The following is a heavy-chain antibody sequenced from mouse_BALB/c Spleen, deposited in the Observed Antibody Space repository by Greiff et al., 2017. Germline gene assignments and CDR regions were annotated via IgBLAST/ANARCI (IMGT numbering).Heavy chain of an antibody. Sequence: EVQVVESGGGLVKPGGSLKLSCAASGFTFSSYTMSWVRQTPEKRLEWVATISSGGSYTYYPDSVKGRFTISRDNAKNTLYLQMSSLKSEDTAMYYCTRAYGSSFYYAMDYWGQGTSVTVSS. CDR2: ISSGGSYT. V-gene: IGHV5-6-4*01. D-gene: IGHD1-1*01. J-gene: IGHJ4*01. CDR3: TRAYGSSFYYAMDY. CDR1: GFTFSSYT.